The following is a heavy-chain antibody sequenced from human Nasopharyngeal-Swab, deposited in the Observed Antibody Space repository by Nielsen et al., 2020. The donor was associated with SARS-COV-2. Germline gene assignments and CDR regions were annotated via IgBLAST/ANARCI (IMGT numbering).Heavy chain of an antibody. V-gene: IGHV3-23*01. CDR1: GFNFGSFA. J-gene: IGHJ5*02. CDR3: AKDPTYSRPPGYFDP. D-gene: IGHD1-26*01. Sequence: GGSLRLSCAASGFNFGSFAMSWVRQSPGRGLEWVSVISRTAAFTYYVDSVKGRFTISRDNSKNTLYLQMNSLRAEDTATYYCAKDPTYSRPPGYFDPWGQGTLVTVSS. CDR2: ISRTAAFT.